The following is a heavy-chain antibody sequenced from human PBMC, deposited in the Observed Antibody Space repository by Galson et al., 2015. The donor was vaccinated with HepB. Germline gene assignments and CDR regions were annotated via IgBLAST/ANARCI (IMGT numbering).Heavy chain of an antibody. CDR1: GFTFSNAW. J-gene: IGHJ6*02. CDR3: TTDGVRLWFGDSYYYYGMDV. Sequence: SLRLSCAASGFTFSNAWMSWVRQAPGKGLEWVGRIKSKTDGGTTDYAAPVKGRFTISRDDSKNTLYLQMNSLKTEDTAVYYCTTDGVRLWFGDSYYYYGMDVWGQGTTVTVSS. D-gene: IGHD3-10*01. V-gene: IGHV3-15*01. CDR2: IKSKTDGGTT.